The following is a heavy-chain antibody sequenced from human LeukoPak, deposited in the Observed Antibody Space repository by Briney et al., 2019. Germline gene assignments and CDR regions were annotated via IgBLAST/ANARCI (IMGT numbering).Heavy chain of an antibody. V-gene: IGHV4-38-2*02. J-gene: IGHJ5*02. Sequence: SETLSLTCKVSGYSIGRDYYWAWLRQPPGKVLEWIWSIFHTGRTVYNPSYESRLTISMDTSKNEFFLRLNSVTAADTAVYFCARDGGYPTTDEGFDPWGLGTLVTVSS. CDR3: ARDGGYPTTDEGFDP. CDR2: IFHTGRT. CDR1: GYSIGRDYY. D-gene: IGHD5-12*01.